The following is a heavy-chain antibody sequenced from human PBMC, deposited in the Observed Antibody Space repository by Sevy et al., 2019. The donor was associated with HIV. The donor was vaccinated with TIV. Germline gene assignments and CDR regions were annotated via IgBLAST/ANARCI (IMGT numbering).Heavy chain of an antibody. Sequence: GESLKISCKASGYTFTGYYMHWVRQAPGQGLEWMGWINPNSGGTNYAQKFQGRVTMTRDRSISTAYMELSRLRSDDTAVYYCARDGPTYYDSSGCFDYWGQGTLVTVSS. CDR3: ARDGPTYYDSSGCFDY. CDR1: GYTFTGYY. D-gene: IGHD3-22*01. V-gene: IGHV1-2*02. J-gene: IGHJ4*02. CDR2: INPNSGGT.